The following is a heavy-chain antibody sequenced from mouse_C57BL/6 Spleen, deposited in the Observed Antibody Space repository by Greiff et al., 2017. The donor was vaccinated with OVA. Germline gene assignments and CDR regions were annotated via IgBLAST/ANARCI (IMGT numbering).Heavy chain of an antibody. Sequence: EVKLVESEGGLVQPGSSMKLSCTASGFTFSDYYMAWVRQVPEKGLEWVANINYDGSSTYYLDSLKSRFIISRDNAKNILYLQMSSLKSEDTATYYCARDSAYGNYPYWYFDVWGTGTTVTVSS. J-gene: IGHJ1*03. CDR2: INYDGSST. CDR3: ARDSAYGNYPYWYFDV. V-gene: IGHV5-16*01. D-gene: IGHD2-1*01. CDR1: GFTFSDYY.